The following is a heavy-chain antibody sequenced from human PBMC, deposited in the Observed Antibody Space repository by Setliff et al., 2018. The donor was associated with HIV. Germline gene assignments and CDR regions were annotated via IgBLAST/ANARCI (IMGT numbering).Heavy chain of an antibody. CDR2: ITSSSSTI. V-gene: IGHV3-48*01. D-gene: IGHD6-25*01. CDR3: ARGAATMAFDL. CDR1: GFTFTIYS. Sequence: GGSLRLSCAASGFTFTIYSMDWVRLALGKGLEWVSYITSSSSTIYYADSVKGRFTISRDDAKNSLYLQMNSLRAEDTAVYYCARGAATMAFDLWGQGTMVTVSS. J-gene: IGHJ3*01.